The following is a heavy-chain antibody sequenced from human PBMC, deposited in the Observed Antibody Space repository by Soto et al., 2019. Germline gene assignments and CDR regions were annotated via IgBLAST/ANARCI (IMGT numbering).Heavy chain of an antibody. V-gene: IGHV3-23*01. Sequence: GGSLRLSCAASGFTFSSYAMSWVRQAPGKGLEWVSAISGSGGSTYYADSVKGRFTISRDNSKNTLYLQMNSLRAEDTAVYYCANDLTYYYGSGSYYPMNWFDPWGQGTLVTVSS. J-gene: IGHJ5*02. CDR3: ANDLTYYYGSGSYYPMNWFDP. CDR1: GFTFSSYA. D-gene: IGHD3-10*01. CDR2: ISGSGGST.